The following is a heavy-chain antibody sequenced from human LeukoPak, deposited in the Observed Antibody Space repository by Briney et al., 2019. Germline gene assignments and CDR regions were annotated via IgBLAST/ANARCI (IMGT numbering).Heavy chain of an antibody. Sequence: GGSLRLSCAASGFTFKNHGMYWVRQPPGKGLEWVAVIWFDGSNKYYAEAVQGRFTISRDNSRNILSLQMDSVRVEDTAVYYCVRWGPGAAVDYWGQGTQVTASS. CDR2: IWFDGSNK. J-gene: IGHJ4*02. D-gene: IGHD6-13*01. CDR3: VRWGPGAAVDY. CDR1: GFTFKNHG. V-gene: IGHV3-33*01.